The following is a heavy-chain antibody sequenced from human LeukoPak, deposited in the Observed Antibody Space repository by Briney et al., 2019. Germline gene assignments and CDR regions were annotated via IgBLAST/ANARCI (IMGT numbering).Heavy chain of an antibody. CDR3: ARGRPHGNDY. J-gene: IGHJ4*02. V-gene: IGHV3-74*01. CDR2: IASDGSST. CDR1: GFTFSSYW. D-gene: IGHD4-23*01. Sequence: GGSLRLSCAASGFTFSSYWMNWVRQAPGMGLVWVSRIASDGSSTTYADSVKGRFSISRDNAKNTLYLQMNSLRVEDTAVYYCARGRPHGNDYWGQGTLVTVSS.